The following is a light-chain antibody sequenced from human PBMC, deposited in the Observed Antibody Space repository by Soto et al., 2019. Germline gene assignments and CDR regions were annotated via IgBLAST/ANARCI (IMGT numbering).Light chain of an antibody. CDR3: QQSYSTPYP. CDR2: PAS. Sequence: DIQMTQSPSSLSASVGERVTIICRASQSISAILNCYQQKPGKAPKLLIYPASSLQGWVPSCFSCSRSGTDFTLTISSLQPEDFATYYCQQSYSTPYPFGQGTKLEIK. J-gene: IGKJ2*01. CDR1: QSISAI. V-gene: IGKV1-39*01.